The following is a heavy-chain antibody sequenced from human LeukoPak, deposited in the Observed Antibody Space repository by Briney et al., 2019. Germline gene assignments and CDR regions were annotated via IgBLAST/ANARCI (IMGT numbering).Heavy chain of an antibody. CDR1: GGSISSYY. V-gene: IGHV4-59*01. Sequence: SETLSLTCTVSGGSISSYYWSWIRQPPGKGLEWIGYIYYSGSTNYNPSLKSRVTISVDTSKNQFSLKMSSVTAADTAVYYCARARDGHINNWFDPWGQGTLVTVSS. J-gene: IGHJ5*02. D-gene: IGHD5-24*01. CDR3: ARARDGHINNWFDP. CDR2: IYYSGST.